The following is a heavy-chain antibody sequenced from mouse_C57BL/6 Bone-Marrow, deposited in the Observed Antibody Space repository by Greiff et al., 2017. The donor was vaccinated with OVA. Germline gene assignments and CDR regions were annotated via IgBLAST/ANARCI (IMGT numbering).Heavy chain of an antibody. CDR2: IHPNSGST. J-gene: IGHJ4*01. V-gene: IGHV1-64*01. Sequence: VKLQQPGAELVKPGASVKLSCKASGYTFTSYWMHWVKQRPGQGLEWIGMIHPNSGSTNNNEKFKSKATLTVDKSSSTAYMQLSSLTSEDSAVYYCARGPRYAMDYWGQGTSVTVSS. CDR3: ARGPRYAMDY. CDR1: GYTFTSYW.